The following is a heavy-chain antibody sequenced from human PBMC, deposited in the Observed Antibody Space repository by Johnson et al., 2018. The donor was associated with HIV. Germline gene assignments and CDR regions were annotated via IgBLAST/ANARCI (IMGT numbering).Heavy chain of an antibody. CDR1: GFTFSSYW. D-gene: IGHD2-15*01. CDR2: INSDGSST. J-gene: IGHJ3*02. Sequence: VQLVESGGGLVQPGGSLRLSCAASGFTFSSYWMHWVRQAPGKGLVWVSRINSDGSSTSYADSVKGRFTISRDNAKNTLYLQMNSLRAEDTAVYYCARKVVVVAAAAGDAVDIWGQGTMVTVSS. CDR3: ARKVVVVAAAAGDAVDI. V-gene: IGHV3-74*01.